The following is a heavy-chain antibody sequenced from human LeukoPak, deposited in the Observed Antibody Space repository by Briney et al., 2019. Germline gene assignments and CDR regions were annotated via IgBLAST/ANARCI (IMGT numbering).Heavy chain of an antibody. Sequence: PSQTLSLTCTVSGGSISSGSYYWSWIRQPPGKGLEWIGEISHRGSTNYNPSLKSRVTISVYTSKNQFSLQLTSVTAADTAVYYCARGRRQLVLSWGYWGQGTLVTVS. D-gene: IGHD6-13*01. CDR2: ISHRGST. J-gene: IGHJ4*02. V-gene: IGHV4-39*07. CDR1: GGSISSGSYY. CDR3: ARGRRQLVLSWGY.